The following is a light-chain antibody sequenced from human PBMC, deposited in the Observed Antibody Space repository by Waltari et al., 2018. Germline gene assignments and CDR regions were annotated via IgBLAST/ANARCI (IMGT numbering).Light chain of an antibody. CDR2: QDS. Sequence: SYELTQPPSVSVSPGQTASITCSGDKLGDKYACWYQQKPGQSPVLVIYQDSKRPSGNPERFSGSHSGNTATLTISGTQAMDGADYYCQAWDSSTYVVFGGGTKLTVL. V-gene: IGLV3-1*01. CDR1: KLGDKY. J-gene: IGLJ2*01. CDR3: QAWDSSTYVV.